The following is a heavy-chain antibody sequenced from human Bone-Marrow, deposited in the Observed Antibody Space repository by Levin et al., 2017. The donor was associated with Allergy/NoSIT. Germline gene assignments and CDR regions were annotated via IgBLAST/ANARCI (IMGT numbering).Heavy chain of an antibody. CDR2: ISYDGGHK. CDR3: AKSPTLTGYYEWFDP. D-gene: IGHD3-9*01. CDR1: GFTFSAFG. Sequence: GESLKISCAASGFTFSAFGMHWVRQAPGRGLEWVAVISYDGGHKFYADSVKGRFTISRDNSNNTLFLQMDSVSAEDTAIYYCAKSPTLTGYYEWFDPWGQGTLVTVSS. V-gene: IGHV3-33*03. J-gene: IGHJ5*02.